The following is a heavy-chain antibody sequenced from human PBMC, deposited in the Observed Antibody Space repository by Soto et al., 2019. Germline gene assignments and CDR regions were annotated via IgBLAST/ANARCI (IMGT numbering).Heavy chain of an antibody. V-gene: IGHV1-69*06. CDR1: GGIFSGNT. Sequence: QVYLVQSGADVKKPGSSVKLSCKASGGIFSGNTINWVRQAAGKGLEWMGGIIPLLGTANYAEKFQGRVTITADKSTKTEYMELTSLRSEDTAVYYCARKAACGGDCYAFDNWGQGTLVTVSS. D-gene: IGHD2-21*02. CDR3: ARKAACGGDCYAFDN. CDR2: IIPLLGTA. J-gene: IGHJ4*02.